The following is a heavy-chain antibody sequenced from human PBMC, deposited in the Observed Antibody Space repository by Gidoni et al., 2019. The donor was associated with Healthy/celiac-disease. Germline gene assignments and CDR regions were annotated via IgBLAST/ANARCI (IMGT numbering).Heavy chain of an antibody. V-gene: IGHV1-2*02. CDR3: ARDPLWHPLYYYGMDV. CDR1: GYTFTSYY. J-gene: IGHJ6*02. CDR2: INPNSGGT. D-gene: IGHD3-16*01. Sequence: QVQLVQSGAEVKKPGASVKVSCKASGYTFTSYYMHWVRQAPGQGLEWMGWINPNSGGTNYAQKFQGRVTMTRDTSISTADMELSRLRSDDTAVYYCARDPLWHPLYYYGMDVWGQGTTVTVSS.